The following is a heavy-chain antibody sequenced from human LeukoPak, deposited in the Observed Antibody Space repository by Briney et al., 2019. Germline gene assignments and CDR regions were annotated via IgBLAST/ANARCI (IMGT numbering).Heavy chain of an antibody. Sequence: SCRSTYYSHSVKGRLTISRENSKKRLYMQMNRLRDEDTAVYYCVGTNYDFWSGYYLPRFDYWGQGTLVTVSS. V-gene: IGHV3-23*01. CDR2: SCRST. J-gene: IGHJ4*02. CDR3: VGTNYDFWSGYYLPRFDY. D-gene: IGHD3-3*01.